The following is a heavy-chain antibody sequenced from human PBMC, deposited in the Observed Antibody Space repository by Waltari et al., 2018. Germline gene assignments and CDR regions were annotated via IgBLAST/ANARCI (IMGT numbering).Heavy chain of an antibody. CDR1: GYSISSGYY. D-gene: IGHD2-15*01. CDR2: IYHSGST. V-gene: IGHV4-38-2*01. CDR3: ARTVVAATPFNPEAY. Sequence: QVQLPESGPGLVKPSETLSLTCAVSGYSISSGYYWGWIRPPPGKGLEWIGSIYHSGSTYYNPSLKSRVTISVDTSKNQFSLKLSSVTAADTAVYYCARTVVAATPFNPEAYWGQGTLVTVSS. J-gene: IGHJ4*02.